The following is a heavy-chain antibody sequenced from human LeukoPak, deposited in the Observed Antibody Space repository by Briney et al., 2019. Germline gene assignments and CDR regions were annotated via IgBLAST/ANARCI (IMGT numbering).Heavy chain of an antibody. CDR1: GGTFSSYA. V-gene: IGHV1-69*04. CDR3: ARERGIVVVPAATPNWFDP. D-gene: IGHD2-2*01. CDR2: IIPIFGIA. Sequence: GSSVKVSCTASGGTFSSYAISWVRQAPGQGLEWMGRIIPIFGIANYAQKFQGRVTITADKSTGTAYMELSSLRSEDTAVYHCARERGIVVVPAATPNWFDPWGQGTLVTVSS. J-gene: IGHJ5*02.